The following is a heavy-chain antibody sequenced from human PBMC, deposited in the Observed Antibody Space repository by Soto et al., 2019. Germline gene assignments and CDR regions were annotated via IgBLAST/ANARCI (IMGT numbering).Heavy chain of an antibody. CDR1: GASISSYY. CDR3: ARAAYGSGSYYAPYYYYAMDV. Sequence: SETLSLTCTVSGASISSYYWSWIRQPPGKGLEWLGYILYTGNTNYSPSLKSRVTMSVDTSKNQVSLKLSAVTAADTAVYFCARAAYGSGSYYAPYYYYAMDVWGQGTTVTV. V-gene: IGHV4-59*01. CDR2: ILYTGNT. D-gene: IGHD3-10*01. J-gene: IGHJ6*02.